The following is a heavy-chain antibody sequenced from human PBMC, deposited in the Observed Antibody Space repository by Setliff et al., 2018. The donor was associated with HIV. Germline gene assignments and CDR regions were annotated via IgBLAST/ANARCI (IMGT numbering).Heavy chain of an antibody. CDR1: EFIFSRYA. V-gene: IGHV3-30*01. J-gene: IGHJ2*01. Sequence: GSPLKISCAASEFIFSRYAIYWVRQAPGKGLEWVAVISSDGSDKYYADSVKGRFTISRDNSKNTLYLQMNSLRAEDTAVYYCARDRFPQSNISGAWYFDLWGRGTLVTVSS. D-gene: IGHD3-3*01. CDR3: ARDRFPQSNISGAWYFDL. CDR2: ISSDGSDK.